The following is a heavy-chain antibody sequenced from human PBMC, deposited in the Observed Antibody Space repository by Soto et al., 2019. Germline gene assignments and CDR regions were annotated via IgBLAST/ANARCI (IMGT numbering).Heavy chain of an antibody. Sequence: ASVKVSCKASGYTFSSYYLHWVRQAPGQGLEWMGIVNPGGGTSYAQKFQGRVTMTRDTSTSTVCMELSSLRSEDTAVYYCARAQPNLHFDYWGQGTLVTVSS. J-gene: IGHJ4*02. CDR1: GYTFSSYY. V-gene: IGHV1-46*01. D-gene: IGHD7-27*01. CDR2: VNPGGGT. CDR3: ARAQPNLHFDY.